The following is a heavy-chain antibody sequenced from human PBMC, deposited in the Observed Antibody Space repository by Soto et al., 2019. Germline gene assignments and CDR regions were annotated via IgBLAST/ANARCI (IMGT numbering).Heavy chain of an antibody. J-gene: IGHJ4*02. CDR2: IVVGSGNT. V-gene: IGHV1-58*01. CDR1: GFTFTSSA. D-gene: IGHD4-17*01. CDR3: AAASGYGDYVMPFDY. Sequence: QMQLVQSGPEVKKPGTSVKVSCKASGFTFTSSAVQWVRQARGQRLEWIGWIVVGSGNTNYAQKFQERVTITRDMSTSPAYMELSSLRSEDTAVYYCAAASGYGDYVMPFDYWGQGTLVTVSS.